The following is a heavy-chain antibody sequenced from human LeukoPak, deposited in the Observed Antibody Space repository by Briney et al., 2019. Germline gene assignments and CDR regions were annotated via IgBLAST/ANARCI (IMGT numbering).Heavy chain of an antibody. CDR3: ARGRYSYGY. CDR1: GGSFSGYY. D-gene: IGHD5-18*01. V-gene: IGHV4-34*01. J-gene: IGHJ4*02. CDR2: INHSGST. Sequence: PSETLSLTCAVYGGSFSGYYWSWIRPPPGKGLEWIGEINHSGSTNYNPSLKSRVTISVDTSKNQFSLKLSSVTAADTAVYYCARGRYSYGYWGQGTLVTVSS.